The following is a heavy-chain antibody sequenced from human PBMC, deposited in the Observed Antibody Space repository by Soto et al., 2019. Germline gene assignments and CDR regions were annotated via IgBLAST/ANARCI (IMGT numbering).Heavy chain of an antibody. J-gene: IGHJ3*02. D-gene: IGHD1-26*01. CDR2: ISGSGGST. V-gene: IGHV3-23*01. Sequence: GGSLILSCAAPGFTFSSYAMSWVRQAPGKGLEWVSAISGSGGSTYYADSVKGRFTISRDNSKNTLYLQMNSLRAEDTAVYYCAKDRRELRFLGAFDIWGQGTMVTVSS. CDR3: AKDRRELRFLGAFDI. CDR1: GFTFSSYA.